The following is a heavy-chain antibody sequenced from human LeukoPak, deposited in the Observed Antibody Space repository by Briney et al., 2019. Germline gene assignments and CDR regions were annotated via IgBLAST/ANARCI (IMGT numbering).Heavy chain of an antibody. CDR2: IGTAGDT. V-gene: IGHV3-13*01. CDR1: GFTFSSYD. CDR3: AKVSEGWLHLSPFDY. Sequence: PGGSLRLSRAASGFTFSSYDMHWVRQATGKGLEWVSAIGTAGDTYYPGSVKGRFTISRENAKNSLYLQMNSLRAGDTAVYYCAKVSEGWLHLSPFDYWGQGTLVTVSS. D-gene: IGHD5-24*01. J-gene: IGHJ4*02.